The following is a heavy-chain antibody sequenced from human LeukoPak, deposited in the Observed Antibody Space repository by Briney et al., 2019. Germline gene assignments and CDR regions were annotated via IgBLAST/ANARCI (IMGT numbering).Heavy chain of an antibody. J-gene: IGHJ4*02. D-gene: IGHD4-17*01. CDR1: GFSFTTYW. V-gene: IGHV3-7*03. CDR3: ARDPTVTNRFDY. CDR2: IKQDGNEK. Sequence: GGSLRLSCAASGFSFTTYWMGWVRQAPGKGLEWVANIKQDGNEKYYVDSVEGRFTVSRDNAKNSLYLQMNSLRAEDTAVYYCARDPTVTNRFDYWGQGTLVTVSS.